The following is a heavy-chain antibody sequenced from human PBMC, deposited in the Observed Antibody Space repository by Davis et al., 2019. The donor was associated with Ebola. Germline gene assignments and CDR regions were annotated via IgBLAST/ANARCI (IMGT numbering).Heavy chain of an antibody. J-gene: IGHJ4*02. CDR3: ARVGSSTSLDY. V-gene: IGHV3-21*01. CDR1: GFTFSSYS. D-gene: IGHD2-2*01. CDR2: ISSSSSYI. Sequence: GESLKISCAASGFTFSSYSMNWVRQAPGKGLEWVSSISSSSSYIYYADSVKVRFTISRDNAKNSLYLQMNSLRAEDTAVYYCARVGSSTSLDYWGQGTLVTVSS.